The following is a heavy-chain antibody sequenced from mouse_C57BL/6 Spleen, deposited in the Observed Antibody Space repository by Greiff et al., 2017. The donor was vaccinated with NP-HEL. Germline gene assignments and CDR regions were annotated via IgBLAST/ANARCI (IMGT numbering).Heavy chain of an antibody. V-gene: IGHV5-17*01. D-gene: IGHD1-1*01. CDR2: ISSGSSTI. CDR1: GFTFSDYG. J-gene: IGHJ2*01. CDR3: ARHGTTVVAPTY. Sequence: EVKVVESGGGLVKPGGSLKLSCAASGFTFSDYGMHWVRQAPEKGLEWVAYISSGSSTIYYADTVKGRFTISRDNAKNTLFLQMTSLRSEDTAMYYCARHGTTVVAPTYWGQGTTLTVSS.